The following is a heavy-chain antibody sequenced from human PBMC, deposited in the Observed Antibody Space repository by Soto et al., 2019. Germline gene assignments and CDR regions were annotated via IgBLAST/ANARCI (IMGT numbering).Heavy chain of an antibody. J-gene: IGHJ4*02. Sequence: SETLSLTCTVSGGSISSYYWSWIRQPPGKGLEWIGYIYYSGSTNYNPSLKSRVTISVDTSKNQFSLKLSSVTAADTAVYYCARLRYFDWHLNFDYWGQGTLVTVSS. CDR2: IYYSGST. CDR1: GGSISSYY. D-gene: IGHD3-9*01. V-gene: IGHV4-59*08. CDR3: ARLRYFDWHLNFDY.